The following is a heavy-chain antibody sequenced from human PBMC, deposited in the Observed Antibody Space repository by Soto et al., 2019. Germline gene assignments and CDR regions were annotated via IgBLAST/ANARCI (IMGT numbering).Heavy chain of an antibody. CDR3: AVVDSTGNWFDP. J-gene: IGHJ5*02. Sequence: QLQLQESGPGLVKPSETLSLTCTVSGGSISSSDFYWGWLRQTPGKGLEFIGRMYYSGSTYYNPSLKSRPTISVDTSKNQFTLKLISVTAADTAVYYCAVVDSTGNWFDPWGEGALVTVSS. D-gene: IGHD6-25*01. V-gene: IGHV4-39*01. CDR2: MYYSGST. CDR1: GGSISSSDFY.